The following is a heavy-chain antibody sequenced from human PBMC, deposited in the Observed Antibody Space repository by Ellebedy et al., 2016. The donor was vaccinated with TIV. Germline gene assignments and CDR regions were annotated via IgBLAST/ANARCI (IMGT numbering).Heavy chain of an antibody. J-gene: IGHJ6*02. CDR1: GFTVSSNY. CDR3: AKGDHYDFWSGYYRRGYYGMDV. Sequence: GGSLRLXXAASGFTVSSNYMSWVRQAPGKGLEWVSVIYSGGSTYYADSVKGRFTISRDNSKNTLYLQMNSLRAEDTAVYYCAKGDHYDFWSGYYRRGYYGMDVWGQGTTVTVSS. V-gene: IGHV3-53*01. D-gene: IGHD3-3*01. CDR2: IYSGGST.